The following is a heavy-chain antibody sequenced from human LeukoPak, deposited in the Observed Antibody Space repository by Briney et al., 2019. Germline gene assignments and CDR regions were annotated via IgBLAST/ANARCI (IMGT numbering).Heavy chain of an antibody. CDR2: ITGSGGST. D-gene: IGHD3-10*01. CDR3: AKRYYASYGMDV. Sequence: PGGSLRLSCAASGFTFSIHAMGWVRQAPGKGLEWVSSITGSGGSTYYADSVKGRFTISRDNSKNTLYLQMNSLRAEDTAVYYCAKRYYASYGMDVWGQGTTVTVSS. J-gene: IGHJ6*02. V-gene: IGHV3-23*01. CDR1: GFTFSIHA.